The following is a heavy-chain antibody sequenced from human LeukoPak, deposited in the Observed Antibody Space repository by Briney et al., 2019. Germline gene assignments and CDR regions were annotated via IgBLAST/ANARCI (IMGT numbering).Heavy chain of an antibody. CDR2: IYYSGST. CDR1: GGSISSYY. Sequence: SETLSLTCTVSGGSISSYYWSWIRQPPGKGLEWFGYIYYSGSTNYNPSLKSRVTISVDTSKNQFSLKLSSVTAADTAVYYCARAIRYLGYCSSTSCYSYMDVWGKGTTVTVSS. V-gene: IGHV4-59*01. J-gene: IGHJ6*03. CDR3: ARAIRYLGYCSSTSCYSYMDV. D-gene: IGHD2-2*02.